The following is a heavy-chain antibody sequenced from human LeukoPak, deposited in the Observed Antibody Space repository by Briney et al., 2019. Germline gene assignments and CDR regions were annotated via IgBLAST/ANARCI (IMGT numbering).Heavy chain of an antibody. J-gene: IGHJ3*02. CDR3: ARARLTYGAYDAFDI. Sequence: SVKVSCKASGGTFSSYAISWVRQAPGQGLEWMGRIIPIFGIANYAQKFQGRVTVTADKSTSTAYMELSSLRSEDTAVYYCARARLTYGAYDAFDIWGQGTMVTVSS. V-gene: IGHV1-69*04. D-gene: IGHD4-17*01. CDR1: GGTFSSYA. CDR2: IIPIFGIA.